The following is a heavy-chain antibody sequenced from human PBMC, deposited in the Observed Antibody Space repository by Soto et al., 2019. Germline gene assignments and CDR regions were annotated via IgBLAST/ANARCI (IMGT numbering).Heavy chain of an antibody. J-gene: IGHJ4*02. V-gene: IGHV3-23*01. CDR2: SSATGAGT. CDR3: AKDRRAGGNYGFYSDF. CDR1: GFTFSRYG. Sequence: EVQLLESGGGLVQPGGSLRLSCAASGFTFSRYGITWVRQAPGKGLEWVSFSSATGAGTYYAYSVKGRFTISRDNSKITLYLQMTSLRADDTAIYYCAKDRRAGGNYGFYSDFWGEGALVIVSS. D-gene: IGHD1-7*01.